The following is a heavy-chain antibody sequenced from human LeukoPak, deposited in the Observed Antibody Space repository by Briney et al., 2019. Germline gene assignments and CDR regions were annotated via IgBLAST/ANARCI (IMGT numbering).Heavy chain of an antibody. CDR1: GFTFTSYW. Sequence: GGSLRLSCAASGFTFTSYWMHWVRQAPGKGLVWLSRINTDGTITSYADSLEGRFTISRDNSKNTLYLQMNSLRAEDTAMYYCARGYYYDSSGFHHTDYWGQGTLVTVSS. V-gene: IGHV3-74*01. D-gene: IGHD3-22*01. CDR2: INTDGTIT. CDR3: ARGYYYDSSGFHHTDY. J-gene: IGHJ4*02.